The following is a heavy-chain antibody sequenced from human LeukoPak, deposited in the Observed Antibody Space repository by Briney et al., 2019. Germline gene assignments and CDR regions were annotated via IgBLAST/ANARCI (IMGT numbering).Heavy chain of an antibody. CDR1: GFTFDDYA. CDR3: AKDTGYYYDSSNYWV. V-gene: IGHV3-9*01. D-gene: IGHD3-22*01. Sequence: GGSLRLSCAASGFTFDDYAMHWVRQAPGKGLEWVSGISWNSGSIGYADSVKGRFTISRDNAKNSLYLQMNSLRAEDTALYYCAKDTGYYYDSSNYWVWGQGTLVTVSS. CDR2: ISWNSGSI. J-gene: IGHJ4*02.